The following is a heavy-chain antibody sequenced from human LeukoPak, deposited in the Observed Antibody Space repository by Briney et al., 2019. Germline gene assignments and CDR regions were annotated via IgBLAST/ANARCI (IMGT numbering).Heavy chain of an antibody. D-gene: IGHD2-2*01. V-gene: IGHV1-18*01. J-gene: IGHJ6*02. CDR1: GYTFTSYG. CDR2: ISAYNGNT. CDR3: ARDFYQLLSSYYYYYGMDV. Sequence: ASVKVSCKASGYTFTSYGISWVRPAPGQGLAWMGWISAYNGNTNYAQKLQGRVTMTTDTSTRTAYMELRSLRSDDTAVYYRARDFYQLLSSYYYYYGMDVWGQGTTVTASS.